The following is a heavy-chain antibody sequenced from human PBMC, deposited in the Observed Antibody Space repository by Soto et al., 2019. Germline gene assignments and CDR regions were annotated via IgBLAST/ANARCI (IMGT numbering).Heavy chain of an antibody. CDR1: GFTFNNYN. J-gene: IGHJ5*02. V-gene: IGHV3-48*01. Sequence: EVQLVESGGGLVQPGGSLRLSCAASGFTFNNYNRNWVRQAPGKGLEWVSYISSSTIYYADSVKGRFTISRDNAKNSLYLQMNSLRAEDTAVYYCAREGSDWYNWFDPWGQGTLVTVSS. D-gene: IGHD6-19*01. CDR3: AREGSDWYNWFDP. CDR2: ISSSTI.